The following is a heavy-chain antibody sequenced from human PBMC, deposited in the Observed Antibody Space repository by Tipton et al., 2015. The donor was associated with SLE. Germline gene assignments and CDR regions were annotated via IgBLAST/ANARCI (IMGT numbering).Heavy chain of an antibody. J-gene: IGHJ4*02. CDR3: ARGARSVLFDY. D-gene: IGHD6-6*01. CDR1: GGSISSYN. V-gene: IGHV4-59*01. Sequence: TLSLTCTVSGGSISSYNWSWIRQPPGKGLEWIGYIYYSGSTNYNPSLKSRVTISVDTSKNQFSLNLNSVTAADTAVYFCARGARSVLFDYWGQGTLVTVSS. CDR2: IYYSGST.